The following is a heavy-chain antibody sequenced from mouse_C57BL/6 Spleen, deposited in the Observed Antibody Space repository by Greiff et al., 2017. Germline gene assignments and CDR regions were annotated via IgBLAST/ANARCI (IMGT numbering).Heavy chain of an antibody. Sequence: DVKLVESEGGLVQPGSSMKLSCTASGFTFSDYYMAWVRQVPEKGLEWVANINYDGSSTYYLDSLKSRFIISRDNAKNILYLQMSSLKSEDTATYYCARGDLWGNYNYCDDWGQGTTRTVSS. CDR3: ARGDLWGNYNYCDD. CDR1: GFTFSDYY. V-gene: IGHV5-16*01. J-gene: IGHJ2*01. D-gene: IGHD2-1*01. CDR2: INYDGSST.